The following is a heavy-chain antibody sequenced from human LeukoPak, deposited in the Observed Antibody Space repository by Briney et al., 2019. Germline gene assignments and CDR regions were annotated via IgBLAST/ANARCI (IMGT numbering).Heavy chain of an antibody. V-gene: IGHV3-33*01. CDR1: GFTFSSYG. J-gene: IGHJ4*02. Sequence: GRSLRLSCAASGFTFSSYGMHWVRQAPGKGLEWVAVIWYDGNNIHYADSVKGRFTISRDNSKNTLYLQMNSLRAEDTAVYYCAREGVSMVRGITATDSWGQGTLVTVSS. CDR2: IWYDGNNI. CDR3: AREGVSMVRGITATDS. D-gene: IGHD3-10*01.